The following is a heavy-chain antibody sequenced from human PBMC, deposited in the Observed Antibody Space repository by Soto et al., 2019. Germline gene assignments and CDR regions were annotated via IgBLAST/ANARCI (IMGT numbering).Heavy chain of an antibody. V-gene: IGHV1-69*12. CDR2: IIPIFGTA. CDR3: ARDSPPGDY. Sequence: QVQLVQSGAEVKKPGSSVKVSCKASGGTFSSYAISWVRQAPGQGLEWMGGIIPIFGTANYAQKFHGRVTITADEYTSTAYMELSSMRSEDTAVYYCARDSPPGDYWGQGTLVTVSS. CDR1: GGTFSSYA. J-gene: IGHJ4*02.